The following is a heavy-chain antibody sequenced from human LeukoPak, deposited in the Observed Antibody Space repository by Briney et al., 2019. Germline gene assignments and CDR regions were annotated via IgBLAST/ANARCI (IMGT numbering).Heavy chain of an antibody. CDR1: GYTFTGYY. CDR3: ARDRHYYDSSGYYYEGDAFDI. D-gene: IGHD3-22*01. V-gene: IGHV1-2*02. J-gene: IGHJ3*02. Sequence: GASVKVSCKASGYTFTGYYMHWVRQAPGQGLEWMGWINPNSGGTNYAQKFQGRVTMTRDTSISTAYMELSRLRSDDTAVYYCARDRHYYDSSGYYYEGDAFDIWGQGTMVTVSS. CDR2: INPNSGGT.